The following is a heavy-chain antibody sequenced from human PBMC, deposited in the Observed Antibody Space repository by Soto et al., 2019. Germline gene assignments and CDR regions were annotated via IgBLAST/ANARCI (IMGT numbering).Heavy chain of an antibody. CDR2: IYHSGAT. V-gene: IGHV4-4*02. CDR3: AKSSLNDFPYYYHYMDV. J-gene: IGHJ6*03. Sequence: QVQLQESGPGLVKPSGTLSLTCGVSSGSISSDNWWSWVRQPPGKGLEWIGEIYHSGATNYNPSLKSRVTISVDKSKNQFSLELSSVTAADTAVYYCAKSSLNDFPYYYHYMDVWGKGTTVTVSS. D-gene: IGHD1-1*01. CDR1: SGSISSDNW.